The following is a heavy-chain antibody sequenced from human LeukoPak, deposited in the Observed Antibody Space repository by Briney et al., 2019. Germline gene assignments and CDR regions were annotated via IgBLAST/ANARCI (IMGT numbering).Heavy chain of an antibody. D-gene: IGHD2-15*01. J-gene: IGHJ5*01. CDR1: GFTFSSYS. CDR3: ARDHFGSWYGS. V-gene: IGHV3-21*01. Sequence: GGSLRLSCAASGFTFSSYSMKWVRQAPGKGLEWVSSISSSSSYIYYADSVKGRFTISRDNAKNSLYLQMNSLRAEDTAVYYCARDHFGSWYGSWGQGILVTVSS. CDR2: ISSSSSYI.